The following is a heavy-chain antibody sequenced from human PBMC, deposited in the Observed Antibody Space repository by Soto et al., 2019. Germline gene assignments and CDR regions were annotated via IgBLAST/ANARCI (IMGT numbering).Heavy chain of an antibody. CDR1: GGSFSCYY. J-gene: IGHJ4*02. V-gene: IGHV4-34*01. CDR2: INHSGSA. D-gene: IGHD6-13*01. Sequence: PSETLSLTCAMYGGSFSCYYWNWIRQPPGKGLEWIGEINHSGSANYNPSLKSRVTISRDNSKNTLYLQMSSLRAEDTAVYYCVKDRVPHSSSWSGDYWGQGTLVTVSS. CDR3: VKDRVPHSSSWSGDY.